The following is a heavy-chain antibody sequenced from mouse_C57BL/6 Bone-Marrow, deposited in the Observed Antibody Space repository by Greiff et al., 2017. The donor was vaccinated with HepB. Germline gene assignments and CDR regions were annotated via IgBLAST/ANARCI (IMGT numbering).Heavy chain of an antibody. D-gene: IGHD2-4*01. J-gene: IGHJ3*01. CDR1: GYIFTDYY. V-gene: IGHV1-19*01. CDR2: INPYNGGT. CDR3: AREDDYPSWFAY. Sequence: EVQLQQSGPVLVKPGASVKMSCKASGYIFTDYYMNWVKQSHGKSLEWIGVINPYNGGTSYNQKFKGKATLTVDKSSSTAYMELNSLTSEDSAVYYCAREDDYPSWFAYWGQGTLVTVSA.